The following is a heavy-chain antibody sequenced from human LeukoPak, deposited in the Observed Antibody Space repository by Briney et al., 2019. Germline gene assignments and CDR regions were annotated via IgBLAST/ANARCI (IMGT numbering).Heavy chain of an antibody. CDR2: ISSSGSPI. J-gene: IGHJ4*02. CDR1: GFTFSDYY. V-gene: IGHV3-11*04. D-gene: IGHD3-16*02. CDR3: ARGSFLITFGGFIG. Sequence: PGGSLRLSCATSGFTFSDYYMSWIRQAPGKGLEWVSYISSSGSPIYYADSVKGRFTISRDNAKNSLFLQMNSLRAEDTAVYYCARGSFLITFGGFIGWGQGTLVTVPS.